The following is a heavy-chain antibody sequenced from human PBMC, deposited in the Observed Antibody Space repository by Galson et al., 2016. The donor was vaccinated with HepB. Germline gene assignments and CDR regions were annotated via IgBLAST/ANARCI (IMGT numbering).Heavy chain of an antibody. CDR1: GFTFNSYR. D-gene: IGHD5-18*01. CDR2: ITGSAANT. Sequence: SLRLSCAASGFTFNSYRMSWVRQAPGKGLEWVSTITGSAANTYYADSVKGRFTISRDYSKNTLYLQMNSLSAEDTAVYYCARRINNYGYFDYWGQGILVTVSS. V-gene: IGHV3-23*01. J-gene: IGHJ4*02. CDR3: ARRINNYGYFDY.